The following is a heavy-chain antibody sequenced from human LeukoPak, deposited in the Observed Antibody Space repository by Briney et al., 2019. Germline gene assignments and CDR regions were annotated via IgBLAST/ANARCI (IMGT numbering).Heavy chain of an antibody. CDR1: SVTFRKED. Sequence: VGSLTRSCPASSVTFRKEDSGWVGHPRRIRMEWVAAISGSGDSTYYADSVKGRSTISRDNSKNTLYLQMNSLRAEATAVYYCAKWSSGYYFDYWGQGTLVTVSS. V-gene: IGHV3-23*01. CDR2: ISGSGDST. J-gene: IGHJ4*02. CDR3: AKWSSGYYFDY.